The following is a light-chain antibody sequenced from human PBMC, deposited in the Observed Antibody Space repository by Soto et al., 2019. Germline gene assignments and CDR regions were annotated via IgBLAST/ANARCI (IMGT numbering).Light chain of an antibody. CDR3: LQHNSYPFT. J-gene: IGKJ5*01. CDR2: AAS. CDR1: QGISNY. Sequence: DILMTQSPSALSASVGDRVTITCRASQGISNYLAWFQQKPGKVPQRLIYAASSLQGGVPSRFSGSGSGTEFTLTISSLQPEDLAVYYCLQHNSYPFTFGQGTRLEIK. V-gene: IGKV1-17*03.